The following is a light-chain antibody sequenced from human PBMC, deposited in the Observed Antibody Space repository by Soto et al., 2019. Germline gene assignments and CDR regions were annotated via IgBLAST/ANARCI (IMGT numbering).Light chain of an antibody. V-gene: IGKV1-9*01. Sequence: DIQLTQSPSFLSASVGDRVTITCRASQGISSFLAWYHQKPGKAPNLLIYAASTLQSGVPSRFSGSGSGTEFTLTISSLQPEDFATYCCQQLKSFPLTFGGGTKVESK. CDR1: QGISSF. CDR2: AAS. CDR3: QQLKSFPLT. J-gene: IGKJ4*01.